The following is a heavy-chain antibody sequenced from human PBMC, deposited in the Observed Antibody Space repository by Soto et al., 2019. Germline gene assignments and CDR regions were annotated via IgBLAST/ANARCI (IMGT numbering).Heavy chain of an antibody. J-gene: IGHJ4*02. CDR1: GTSISSSNW. D-gene: IGHD3-10*01. Sequence: SETLSLTSAVSGTSISSSNWWSWVRQPPGKGLEWIGEIYHSGSTNYNPSLKSRVTISVDTSKNQFSLKLSSVTAADTAVYYCARVGGFGATTIDYWGQGTLVTVSS. V-gene: IGHV4-4*02. CDR3: ARVGGFGATTIDY. CDR2: IYHSGST.